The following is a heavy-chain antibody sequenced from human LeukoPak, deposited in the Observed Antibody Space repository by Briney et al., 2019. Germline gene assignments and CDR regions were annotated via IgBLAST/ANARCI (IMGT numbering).Heavy chain of an antibody. CDR3: ARQEYSSSWYHFFDY. Sequence: SETLSLTCTVSGGSISSSSYYWGWIRQPPGKGLEWIASIRYSGSTYYNPSLKSRVTISVDTSKNQFSLRLSSVTAADTAVYYCARQEYSSSWYHFFDYWGQGTLVTVSS. CDR1: GGSISSSSYY. J-gene: IGHJ4*02. V-gene: IGHV4-39*01. D-gene: IGHD6-13*01. CDR2: IRYSGST.